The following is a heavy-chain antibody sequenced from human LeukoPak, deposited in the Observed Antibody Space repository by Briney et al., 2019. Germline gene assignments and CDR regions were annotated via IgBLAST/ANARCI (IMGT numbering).Heavy chain of an antibody. CDR2: ISGSGGST. CDR3: AKSLLWGRVVIDY. CDR1: GFTFSTYA. Sequence: GGSLRLSCAASGFTFSTYAMSWVRQAPGKVLEWVSGISGSGGSTYYADSVKGRFTISRDNSKNTLYVQMNSLRAEDTAVYYRAKSLLWGRVVIDYWGQGTLVTVSS. J-gene: IGHJ4*02. D-gene: IGHD3-3*01. V-gene: IGHV3-23*01.